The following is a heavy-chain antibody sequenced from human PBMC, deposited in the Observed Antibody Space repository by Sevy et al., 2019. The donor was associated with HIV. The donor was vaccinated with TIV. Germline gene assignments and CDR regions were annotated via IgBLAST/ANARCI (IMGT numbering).Heavy chain of an antibody. Sequence: ASVKVSCKASGFTFRTYIMHWVRQAPGQRPEWMGWIHGGNGNTEYSQKFQGRVTITMDTSASTTYMEVSSLRSEDTAVYDWVRSREPAHYDILTGGWFDPWGQGTLVTVSS. J-gene: IGHJ5*02. CDR1: GFTFRTYI. D-gene: IGHD3-9*01. CDR2: IHGGNGNT. V-gene: IGHV1-3*01. CDR3: VRSREPAHYDILTGGWFDP.